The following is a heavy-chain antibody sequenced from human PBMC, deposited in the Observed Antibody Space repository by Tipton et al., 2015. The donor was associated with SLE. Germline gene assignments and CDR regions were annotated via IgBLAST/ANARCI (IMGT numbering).Heavy chain of an antibody. D-gene: IGHD3-10*01. J-gene: IGHJ3*02. Sequence: TLSLTCAVYGGSFSGYYWSWIRQPPGKGLEWIGEINHSGSTNYNPSLKSRVTISVDTSKNQFSLKLNSVTAADTAVYYCARRVVLWFGEPPAGAFDIWGQGTMVTVSS. V-gene: IGHV4-34*01. CDR3: ARRVVLWFGEPPAGAFDI. CDR1: GGSFSGYY. CDR2: INHSGST.